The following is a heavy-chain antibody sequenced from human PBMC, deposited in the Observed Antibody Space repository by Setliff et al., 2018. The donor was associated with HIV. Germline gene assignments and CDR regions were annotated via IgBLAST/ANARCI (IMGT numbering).Heavy chain of an antibody. Sequence: PSETLSLTCAVYGGSFSSYYWIWIRQPPGKGLEWIGEINHSGSTAYNPSLKSRITISVDTSKNQFTLDTSVTTAHLQISSLTAEDTAVYYCAKDFLGDPDWSLDYWGQGTLVTVSS. CDR2: INHSGST. CDR1: GGSFSSYY. D-gene: IGHD3-9*01. V-gene: IGHV4-34*01. J-gene: IGHJ4*02. CDR3: TAEDTAVYYCAKDFLGDPDWSLDY.